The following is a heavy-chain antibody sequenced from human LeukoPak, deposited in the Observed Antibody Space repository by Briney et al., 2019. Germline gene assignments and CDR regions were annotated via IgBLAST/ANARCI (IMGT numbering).Heavy chain of an antibody. CDR1: GYTLTELS. D-gene: IGHD2-2*01. CDR3: ATVTLVVPAYVVPSDPNQYFQH. CDR2: FDPEDGET. J-gene: IGHJ1*01. V-gene: IGHV1-24*01. Sequence: GASVKVSCKVSGYTLTELSMHWVRQAPGKGLEWMGGFDPEDGETIYAQKFQGRVTMTEDTSTDTAYMELSSLRSEDTAVYYCATVTLVVPAYVVPSDPNQYFQHWGQGTLVTVSS.